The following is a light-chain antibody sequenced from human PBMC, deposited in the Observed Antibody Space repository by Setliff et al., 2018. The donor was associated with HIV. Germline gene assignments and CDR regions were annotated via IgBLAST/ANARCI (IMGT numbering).Light chain of an antibody. J-gene: IGLJ1*01. CDR3: SSYTNSNSYV. CDR1: RSDVGGYNS. V-gene: IGLV2-14*01. Sequence: QSVLTQPASVSGSPGQSITISCTGTRSDVGGYNSVSWYQQHPGKVPKVLIYEVTNRPSGVSSRFSGSKSGNTASLTIFGLQAEDEADYYCSSYTNSNSYVFGTGTKVTVL. CDR2: EVT.